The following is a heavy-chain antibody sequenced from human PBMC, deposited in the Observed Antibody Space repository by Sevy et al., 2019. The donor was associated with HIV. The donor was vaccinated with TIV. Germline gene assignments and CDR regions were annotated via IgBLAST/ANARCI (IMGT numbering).Heavy chain of an antibody. V-gene: IGHV3-48*03. J-gene: IGHJ4*02. CDR1: GFMFSSYE. CDR2: ISCSGSST. Sequence: GGSLRLSCTASGFMFSSYEMNWVRQAPGKGLEWISYISCSGSSTYYSDSVKGRMTISRDTAKNSLYLQMNSVRAEDTAVYYCARDLPPSATTVAHFDYWGQGTLVTVSS. CDR3: ARDLPPSATTVAHFDY. D-gene: IGHD4-17*01.